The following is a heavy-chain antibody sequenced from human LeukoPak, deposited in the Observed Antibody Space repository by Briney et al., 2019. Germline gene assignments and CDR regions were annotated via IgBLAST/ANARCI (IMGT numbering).Heavy chain of an antibody. V-gene: IGHV4-31*03. CDR3: AREGDSSGYYRDCAFDI. J-gene: IGHJ3*02. Sequence: SQTLSLTCTVSVGSISSGGYYWIWIRQHPGKGLEWIGYIYYSGSTYYNPSLKSRVTISVDTSKNQFSLKLSSVTAADTAVYYCAREGDSSGYYRDCAFDIWGQGTMVTVSS. D-gene: IGHD3-22*01. CDR2: IYYSGST. CDR1: VGSISSGGYY.